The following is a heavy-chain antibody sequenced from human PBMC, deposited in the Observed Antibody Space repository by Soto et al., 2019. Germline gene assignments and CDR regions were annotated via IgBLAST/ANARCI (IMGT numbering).Heavy chain of an antibody. CDR1: LYTFSNYG. CDR2: INGHNGNT. J-gene: IGHJ6*02. Sequence: XSVKFSYEASLYTFSNYGISWVRQAPGERLEWVAWINGHNGNTHYAQKVQGRVILTTVTSTRTSYMELRNLISDDTAMYYCARDTYIVVGATVTDYYHFGLDFWGQGATVTVSS. D-gene: IGHD2-2*01. CDR3: ARDTYIVVGATVTDYYHFGLDF. V-gene: IGHV1-18*04.